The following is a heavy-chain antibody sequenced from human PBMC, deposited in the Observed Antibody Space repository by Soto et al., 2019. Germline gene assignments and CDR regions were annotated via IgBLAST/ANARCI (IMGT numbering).Heavy chain of an antibody. V-gene: IGHV4-39*01. Sequence: SETLSLTCTVSGGSISSSSYYWGWIRQPPGKGLEWIGSIYYSGSTYYNPSLKSRVTISVDTSKNQFSLKLSSVTAADTAVYFCAGFGVGDRDDKWGQGTLVTVSS. J-gene: IGHJ4*02. D-gene: IGHD2-8*01. CDR3: AGFGVGDRDDK. CDR1: GGSISSSSYY. CDR2: IYYSGST.